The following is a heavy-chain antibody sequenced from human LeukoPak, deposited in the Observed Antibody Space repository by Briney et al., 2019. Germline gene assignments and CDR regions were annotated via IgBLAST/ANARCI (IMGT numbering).Heavy chain of an antibody. CDR2: ISGSGGST. J-gene: IGHJ4*02. CDR3: ARGTYSSSSLDY. Sequence: GGSLRLSCAASGFTFSSYAMSWVRQAPGKGLEWVSAISGSGGSTYYADSVKGRFTISRENAKNSLYLQMNSLRAGDTAVYYCARGTYSSSSLDYWGQGTLVTVSS. CDR1: GFTFSSYA. D-gene: IGHD6-6*01. V-gene: IGHV3-23*01.